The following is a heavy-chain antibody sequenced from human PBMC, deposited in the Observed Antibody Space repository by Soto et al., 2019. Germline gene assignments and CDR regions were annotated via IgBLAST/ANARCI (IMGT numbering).Heavy chain of an antibody. CDR3: AKGALYSSSWYIGGSYYYYSMDV. Sequence: SQTLSLTCAISGDSVSSNSAAWNWIRQSPSRGLEWLGRTYYRSKWYNDYAVSVKSRITINPDTSKNQFSLQLNSVTPEDTAVYYCAKGALYSSSWYIGGSYYYYSMDVWGQGTTVTVSS. V-gene: IGHV6-1*01. CDR2: TYYRSKWYN. CDR1: GDSVSSNSAA. J-gene: IGHJ6*02. D-gene: IGHD6-13*01.